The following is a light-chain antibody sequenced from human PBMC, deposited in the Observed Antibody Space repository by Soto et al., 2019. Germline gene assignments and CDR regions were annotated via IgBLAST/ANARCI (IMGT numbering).Light chain of an antibody. Sequence: QSALTQPPSVSGSPGQSVTISCTGTSTYFVSYNRVSWYQQLPGKAPKLLISEVSNRPSGVSHRFSGSKSGNTASLTISGLQAEDEADYYCSSYRTGGPFVFGTGTKVTVL. CDR1: STYFVSYNR. J-gene: IGLJ1*01. CDR2: EVS. V-gene: IGLV2-18*02. CDR3: SSYRTGGPFV.